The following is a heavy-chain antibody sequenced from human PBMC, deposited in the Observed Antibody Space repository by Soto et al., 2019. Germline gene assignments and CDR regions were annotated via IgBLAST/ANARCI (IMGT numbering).Heavy chain of an antibody. V-gene: IGHV1-18*01. CDR2: ITTYNGNT. CDR1: RYIFTNYG. Sequence: QVQLVQSGVEVREPGASVKVSCKAVRYIFTNYGVSWVRQAPGQGLEWMGWITTYNGNTEYAQKFQGRGTMTTDAPTSTAYMELGSLRSDDTAIYYCARALTGYGMDVWGQGTTVTVSS. J-gene: IGHJ6*02. CDR3: ARALTGYGMDV.